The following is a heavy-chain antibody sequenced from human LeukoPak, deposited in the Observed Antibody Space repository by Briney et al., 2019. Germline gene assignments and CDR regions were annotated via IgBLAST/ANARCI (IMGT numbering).Heavy chain of an antibody. CDR2: INHSGST. CDR1: GGSFSGYY. D-gene: IGHD1-1*01. J-gene: IGHJ4*02. V-gene: IGHV4-34*01. CDR3: ARARKPLKTGTTS. Sequence: SETLSLTCAVYGGSFSGYYWSWIRQPPGKGLEWIGEINHSGSTNYNPSLESRVTISVDTSKNQFSLKLSSVTAADTAVYYCARARKPLKTGTTSWGQGTLVTVSS.